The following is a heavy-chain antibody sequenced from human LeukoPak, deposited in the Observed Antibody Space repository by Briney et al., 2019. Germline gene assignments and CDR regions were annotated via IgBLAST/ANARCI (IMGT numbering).Heavy chain of an antibody. CDR2: ISAYNGNT. Sequence: GSVKVSCKASGYTFTSYGISWVRQAPGQGLEWMGWISAYNGNTNYAQKLQGRVTMTTDTSTSTAYMELRSLRSDDTAVYYCARDVYYDILTGYYPPGSIDYWGQGTLVTVSS. V-gene: IGHV1-18*01. D-gene: IGHD3-9*01. CDR1: GYTFTSYG. J-gene: IGHJ4*02. CDR3: ARDVYYDILTGYYPPGSIDY.